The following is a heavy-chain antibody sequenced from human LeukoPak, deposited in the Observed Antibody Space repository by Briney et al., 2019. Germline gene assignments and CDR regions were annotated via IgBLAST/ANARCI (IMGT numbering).Heavy chain of an antibody. CDR3: ARGPMVRGVTTYYFDY. CDR2: IIPILGIA. Sequence: ASVKVSCKASGGTFSSYAISWVRQAPGQGLEWMGRIIPILGIANYAQKFQGRVTITADKSTSTAYMELSSLRSEDTAVYYCARGPMVRGVTTYYFDYWGQGTLVTVSS. J-gene: IGHJ4*02. CDR1: GGTFSSYA. V-gene: IGHV1-69*04. D-gene: IGHD3-10*01.